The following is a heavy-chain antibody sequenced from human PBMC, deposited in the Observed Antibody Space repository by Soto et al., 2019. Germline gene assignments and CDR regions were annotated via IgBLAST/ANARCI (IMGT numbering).Heavy chain of an antibody. CDR2: ISYDGSNK. Sequence: PGGSLRLSCAASGFTFSSYGMHWVRQAPGKGLEWVAVISYDGSNKYYADSVKGRFTISRDNSKNTLYLQMNSLSAEDTAVYYWAKGGRVVVMITHFDYWGQGTLVTVSS. V-gene: IGHV3-30*18. CDR1: GFTFSSYG. CDR3: AKGGRVVVMITHFDY. D-gene: IGHD3-22*01. J-gene: IGHJ4*02.